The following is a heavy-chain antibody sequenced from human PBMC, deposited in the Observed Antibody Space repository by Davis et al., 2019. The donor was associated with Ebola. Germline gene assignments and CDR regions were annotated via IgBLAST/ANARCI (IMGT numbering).Heavy chain of an antibody. Sequence: GESLKISCATFGFNFNNYAMTGVRQAPGKGLEWVSVVKSNSETYYAGSVKGRFTISRDNSKNTIHLQMTGLRAEDTAVYYCASTRGYCSGGSCYSAHAFDIWGQGTMVTVSS. D-gene: IGHD2-15*01. CDR3: ASTRGYCSGGSCYSAHAFDI. V-gene: IGHV3-23*01. CDR1: GFNFNNYA. J-gene: IGHJ3*02. CDR2: VKSNSET.